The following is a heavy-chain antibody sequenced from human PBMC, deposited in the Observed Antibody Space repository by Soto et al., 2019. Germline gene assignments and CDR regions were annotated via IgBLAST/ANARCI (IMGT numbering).Heavy chain of an antibody. V-gene: IGHV2-5*02. CDR2: IYWDDDA. Sequence: ITLKESGPTLVKPTQTLTLTCTFSGFSLSADGVGVGWIRQPPGKALEWLALIYWDDDARYRPSLKRRLTITKDTSENQVVLTMTNMDPVDTATYYCAHAYGGTSWPNDAFDVWGQGTVVTVS. D-gene: IGHD2-2*01. CDR1: GFSLSADGVG. J-gene: IGHJ3*01. CDR3: AHAYGGTSWPNDAFDV.